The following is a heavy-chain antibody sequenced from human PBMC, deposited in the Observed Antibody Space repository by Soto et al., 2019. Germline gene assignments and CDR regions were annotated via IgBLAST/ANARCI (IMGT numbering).Heavy chain of an antibody. CDR1: GVTFSSYA. J-gene: IGHJ3*02. D-gene: IGHD6-19*01. Sequence: VASVKVSCKASGVTFSSYAISWVRQAPGQGLEWMGGIIPIFGTANYAQKFQGRVTITADESTSTAYMELSSLRSEDTAVYYCAREGAKYSSGWYSGAFDIWGQGTMVTVSS. V-gene: IGHV1-69*13. CDR3: AREGAKYSSGWYSGAFDI. CDR2: IIPIFGTA.